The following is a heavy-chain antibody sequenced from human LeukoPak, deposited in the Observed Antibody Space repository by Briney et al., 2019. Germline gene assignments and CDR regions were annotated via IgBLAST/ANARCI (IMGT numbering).Heavy chain of an antibody. CDR1: GDSISSYY. J-gene: IGHJ5*02. CDR3: ARETTCSRFDA. CDR2: IYYTGST. D-gene: IGHD4-11*01. Sequence: SETLSLTCTVSGDSISSYYWSWIRHPPGKGLEWIGYIYYTGSTNYNPSLESRVIISVDRSKSQFSLKLSAVTAADTAVYYCARETTCSRFDAWGQGTLVTVSS. V-gene: IGHV4-59*12.